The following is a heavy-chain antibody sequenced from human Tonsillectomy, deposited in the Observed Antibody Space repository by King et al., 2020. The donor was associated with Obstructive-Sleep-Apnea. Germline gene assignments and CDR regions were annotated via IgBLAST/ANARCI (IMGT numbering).Heavy chain of an antibody. V-gene: IGHV3-23*04. CDR2: ISGSGGST. Sequence: VQLVESGGGLVQPGGSLRLSCAASGSTFSSYAMSWVRQAPGKGLEWVSAISGSGGSTYYADPVKGRFTISRDNSKNTLYLQMNSLRAEDTAVYYCAKEGVLWFGESSPFDPWGQGTLVTVSS. CDR1: GSTFSSYA. CDR3: AKEGVLWFGESSPFDP. J-gene: IGHJ5*02. D-gene: IGHD3-10*01.